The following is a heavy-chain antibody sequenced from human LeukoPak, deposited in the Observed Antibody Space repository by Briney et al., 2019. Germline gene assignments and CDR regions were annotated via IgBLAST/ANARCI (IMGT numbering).Heavy chain of an antibody. J-gene: IGHJ6*04. CDR1: KFTFRTYW. CDR3: AELGITMIGGV. V-gene: IGHV3-7*01. CDR2: IKEDGSEK. Sequence: PGGSLRLSCAGSKFTFRTYWMSWVRQAPGKGLEWVANIKEDGSEKYYADSVKGRFTISRDNAKNSLYLQMNSLRAEDTAVYYCAELGITMIGGVWGKGTTVTISS. D-gene: IGHD3-10*02.